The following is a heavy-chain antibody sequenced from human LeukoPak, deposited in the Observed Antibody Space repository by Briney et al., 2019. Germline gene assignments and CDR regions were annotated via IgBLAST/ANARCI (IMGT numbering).Heavy chain of an antibody. CDR1: GGSFSGYY. V-gene: IGHV4-34*01. D-gene: IGHD6-19*01. CDR3: ARGRRQWLLNNWFDP. Sequence: SETLSLTCAVYGGSFSGYYWSWIRQPPGKGLEWIGEINHSGSTNYNPSLKSRVTISVDTSKNQFSLKLSSVTAADTAVYYCARGRRQWLLNNWFDPWGQGTLVTVSS. CDR2: INHSGST. J-gene: IGHJ5*02.